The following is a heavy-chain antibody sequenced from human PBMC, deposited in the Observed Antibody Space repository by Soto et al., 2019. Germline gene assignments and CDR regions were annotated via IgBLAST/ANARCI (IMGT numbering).Heavy chain of an antibody. CDR2: ISYDGSNK. CDR1: GFTFSSYG. D-gene: IGHD2-15*01. CDR3: ARDDVLCDGGRCYGIPLDV. V-gene: IGHV3-30*03. Sequence: HPGGSLRLSCAASGFTFSSYGMHWVRQAPGKGLEWVAVISYDGSNKYYADSVKGRFTIPRDNSKNTLYLQMNSLRAEDTAVYYCARDDVLCDGGRCYGIPLDVWGKGTTVTVSS. J-gene: IGHJ6*04.